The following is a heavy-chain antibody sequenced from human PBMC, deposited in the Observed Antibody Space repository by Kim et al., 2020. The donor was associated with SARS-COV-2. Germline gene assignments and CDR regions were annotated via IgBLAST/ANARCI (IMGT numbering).Heavy chain of an antibody. D-gene: IGHD3-22*01. Sequence: SETLSLTCTVSGGSISSGGYYWSWIRQHPGKGLEWIGYIYYSGSTYYNPSLKSRVTISVDTSKNQFSLKLSSVTAADTAVYYCARTDYYDSSGYYYYYGMDVWGQGTTVTVSS. J-gene: IGHJ6*02. CDR2: IYYSGST. V-gene: IGHV4-31*03. CDR1: GGSISSGGYY. CDR3: ARTDYYDSSGYYYYYGMDV.